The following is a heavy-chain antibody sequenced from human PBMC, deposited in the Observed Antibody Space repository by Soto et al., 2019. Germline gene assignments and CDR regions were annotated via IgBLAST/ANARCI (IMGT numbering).Heavy chain of an antibody. CDR3: ARMRGEGEISPDFDY. J-gene: IGHJ4*02. Sequence: QVQLQESGPGLVKPSETLSLTCSVSGGSISDYQWNWIRQPPGKGLEWIGYIYYSGRTNYNPSLKSLVTMSLDTSTKQCSLRLRSVTAADTAGYYCARMRGEGEISPDFDYWGQGTLVTVSS. D-gene: IGHD3-16*02. CDR2: IYYSGRT. CDR1: GGSISDYQ. V-gene: IGHV4-59*01.